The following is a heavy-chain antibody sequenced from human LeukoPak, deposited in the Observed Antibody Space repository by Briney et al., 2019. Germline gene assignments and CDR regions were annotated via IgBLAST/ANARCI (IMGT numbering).Heavy chain of an antibody. D-gene: IGHD3-22*01. Sequence: ASVKVSCKASGYTFTSYDINWVRQATGQGLEWMGWMNPNSGNTGYAQKFQGRVTITADKSTSTAYMELSSLRSEDTAVYYCARYYYDSSGYYYFDYWGQGTLVTVSS. CDR3: ARYYYDSSGYYYFDY. V-gene: IGHV1-8*01. CDR1: GYTFTSYD. CDR2: MNPNSGNT. J-gene: IGHJ4*02.